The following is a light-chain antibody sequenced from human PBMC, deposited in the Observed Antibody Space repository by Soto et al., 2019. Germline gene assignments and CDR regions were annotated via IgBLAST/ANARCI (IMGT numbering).Light chain of an antibody. CDR2: EGN. CDR1: SSDVGGYNY. J-gene: IGLJ3*02. Sequence: QSALTQPASVSGSPGQSITISCTGTSSDVGGYNYVSWYQQHPGKVPKLIIYEGNNRPSGVSYRFSGSKSGNTASLTISGLQAEDAADYYCTSATGISTQVFGGGTKLTVL. V-gene: IGLV2-14*01. CDR3: TSATGISTQV.